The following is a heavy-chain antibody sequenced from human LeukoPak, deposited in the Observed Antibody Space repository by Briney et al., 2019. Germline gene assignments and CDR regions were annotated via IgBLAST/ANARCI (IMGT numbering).Heavy chain of an antibody. Sequence: APVKVSCKASGYTFTSYDINWVRQAPGQGLEWMGWMKLNSGNTGYAQKFQGRVTMTRNTSISTAYMELSSPRSEDTAVYYCARPQLYDYVWGSYRSSFAFDIWGQGTMVTVSS. CDR1: GYTFTSYD. J-gene: IGHJ3*02. D-gene: IGHD3-16*02. CDR2: MKLNSGNT. CDR3: ARPQLYDYVWGSYRSSFAFDI. V-gene: IGHV1-8*01.